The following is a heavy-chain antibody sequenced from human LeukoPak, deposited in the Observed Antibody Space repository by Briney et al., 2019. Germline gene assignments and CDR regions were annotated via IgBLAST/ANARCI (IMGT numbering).Heavy chain of an antibody. V-gene: IGHV3-30*02. CDR2: IRYDGGNQ. CDR1: GFSFSDFG. J-gene: IGHJ4*02. D-gene: IGHD3-22*01. Sequence: PGGSLRLSCAASGFSFSDFGIHWVRQAPGKGLEWVAFIRYDGGNQLYADSVKGRFTISRDNPKNTLYLQMNSLRAEDTAVYYCARDCLGDYYDSSGYMCYFDYWGQGTLVTVSS. CDR3: ARDCLGDYYDSSGYMCYFDY.